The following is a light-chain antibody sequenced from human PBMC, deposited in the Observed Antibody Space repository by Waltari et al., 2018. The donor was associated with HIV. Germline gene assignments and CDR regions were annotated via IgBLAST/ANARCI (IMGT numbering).Light chain of an antibody. CDR2: EVN. CDR3: NSYAGSNNWV. V-gene: IGLV2-8*01. CDR1: SSDVGGSKY. Sequence: QSALTQPPSTSGSPGQSVTLSCTGTSSDVGGSKYVSWYQQHPGKAPKRMIYEVNKRPSGVPDRFSGPRSANTASLNVAGLRADDEADYYCNSYAGSNNWVFGGGTKLTVL. J-gene: IGLJ3*02.